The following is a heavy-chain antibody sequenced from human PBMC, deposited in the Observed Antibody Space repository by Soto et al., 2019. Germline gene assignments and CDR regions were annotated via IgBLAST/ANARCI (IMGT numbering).Heavy chain of an antibody. CDR2: ISYDGSNK. Sequence: PGGSLRLSCAASGFTFSSYGMHWVRQAPGKGLEWVAVISYDGSNKYYADSVKGRFTISRDNSKNTLYLQMNSLRAEDTAVYYCAKIRISGYSSSWDYYYYGMDVWGQGTTVTVSS. V-gene: IGHV3-30*18. CDR3: AKIRISGYSSSWDYYYYGMDV. D-gene: IGHD6-13*01. CDR1: GFTFSSYG. J-gene: IGHJ6*02.